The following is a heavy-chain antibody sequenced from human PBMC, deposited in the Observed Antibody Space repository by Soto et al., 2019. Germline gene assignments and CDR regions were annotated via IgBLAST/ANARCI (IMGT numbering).Heavy chain of an antibody. V-gene: IGHV4-39*01. CDR2: VYYSGSS. Sequence: QLQLQESGPGLVKPSETLSLTCTVSGGSISSNSYYWGWIRQPPGKGLEWIGSVYYSGSSYNNPSLNSRVTISVDTSKNQFSLKLSSVTAADTAVYYCARPGGNSVAEYFQHWGQGTLVTVSS. CDR1: GGSISSNSYY. J-gene: IGHJ1*01. D-gene: IGHD2-21*02. CDR3: ARPGGNSVAEYFQH.